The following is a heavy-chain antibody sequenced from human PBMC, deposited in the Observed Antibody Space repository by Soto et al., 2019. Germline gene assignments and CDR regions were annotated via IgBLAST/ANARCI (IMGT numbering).Heavy chain of an antibody. CDR2: ISSSSSYI. CDR1: GFTFSSYS. Sequence: GGSLRLSCAASGFTFSSYSMNWVRQAPGKGLEWVSSISSSSSYIYYADSVKGRFTISRDNAKNSLYLQMNSLRAEDTALYYCAKDGSGSYGETENWFDPWGQGTLVTVSS. CDR3: AKDGSGSYGETENWFDP. V-gene: IGHV3-21*04. D-gene: IGHD3-10*01. J-gene: IGHJ5*02.